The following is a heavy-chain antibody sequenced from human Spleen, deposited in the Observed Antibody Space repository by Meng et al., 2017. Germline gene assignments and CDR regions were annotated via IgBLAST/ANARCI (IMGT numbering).Heavy chain of an antibody. D-gene: IGHD6-19*01. CDR1: GYTFTTYA. CDR3: ARPSVAGNWYFDL. V-gene: IGHV7-4-1*02. J-gene: IGHJ2*01. CDR2: INTNTGNP. Sequence: QVQLVQSGSVLKKPGASVKVTCKASGYTFTTYAINWVRQAPGQGLEWMGWINTNTGNPTYTQGFTGRFVFSLDTSVSTAYLQISSLKAEDTAVYYCARPSVAGNWYFDLWGRGTLVTVSS.